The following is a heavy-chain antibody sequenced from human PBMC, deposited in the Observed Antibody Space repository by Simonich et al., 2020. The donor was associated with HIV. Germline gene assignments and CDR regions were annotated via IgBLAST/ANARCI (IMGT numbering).Heavy chain of an antibody. CDR1: GFTFDDYA. Sequence: EVQLVESGGVVVQPGGSLRLSCAASGFTFDDYAMHWVRQAPGNGMEWVYIISWDGDNTYYADSVKGRFTISRDNSENSLYLQMNSLRAEDTALYYCAKGARGSSWYYFDYWGQGTLVTVSS. J-gene: IGHJ4*02. D-gene: IGHD6-13*01. CDR2: ISWDGDNT. CDR3: AKGARGSSWYYFDY. V-gene: IGHV3-43D*04.